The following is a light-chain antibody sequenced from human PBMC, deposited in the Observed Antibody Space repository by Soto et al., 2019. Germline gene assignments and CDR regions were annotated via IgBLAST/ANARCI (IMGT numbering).Light chain of an antibody. Sequence: ETVMTQSPATLSVSPGERATLSCRASQSVSSKLAWYQQKPGQAPRLLIYGASTRATGIPARFSGSGSGTDFTLTISSLEPEDFAVYYCHQYGSSPYTFGQGTRLEIK. CDR1: QSVSSK. CDR2: GAS. V-gene: IGKV3D-15*02. CDR3: HQYGSSPYT. J-gene: IGKJ5*01.